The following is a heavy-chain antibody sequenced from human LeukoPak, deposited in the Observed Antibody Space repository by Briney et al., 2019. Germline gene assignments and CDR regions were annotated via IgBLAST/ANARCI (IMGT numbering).Heavy chain of an antibody. Sequence: GDSLRLSCVASGVTFDSYTMDWLRQAPGKGPEWVASIHDSSNYIHYADSVRGRFTISRDTARNSLFLQMAGLRVDETAVYFCAKDVSGVADGVDVWGPGTMVSAS. J-gene: IGHJ3*01. CDR1: GVTFDSYT. D-gene: IGHD3-10*01. CDR3: AKDVSGVADGVDV. CDR2: IHDSSNYI. V-gene: IGHV3-21*01.